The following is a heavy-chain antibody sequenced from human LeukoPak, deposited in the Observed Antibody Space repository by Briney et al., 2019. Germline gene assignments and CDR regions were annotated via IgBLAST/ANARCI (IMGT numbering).Heavy chain of an antibody. J-gene: IGHJ4*02. CDR1: GFTFSNAW. Sequence: GGSLRLSCAASGFTFSNAWMSWVRQAPGKGLEWVGRIKSKTDGGTTDYAAPVKGRFTISRDDSKNTLYLQMNSLKTEDTAVYYCTTDGLPLSPGDIVATIFYFDYWGQGTLVTVSS. V-gene: IGHV3-15*01. CDR3: TTDGLPLSPGDIVATIFYFDY. D-gene: IGHD5-12*01. CDR2: IKSKTDGGTT.